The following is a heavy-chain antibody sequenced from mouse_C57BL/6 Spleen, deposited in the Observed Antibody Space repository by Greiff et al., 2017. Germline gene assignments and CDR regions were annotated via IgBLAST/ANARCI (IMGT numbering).Heavy chain of an antibody. Sequence: VQLQQPGAELVMPGASVKLSCKASGYTFTSYWMHWVKQRPGQGLEWIGEIDPSDSYTNYNQKFKGKSTLTVDKSSSTAYMQLSSLTSEDSAVYYCARGLLPHAMDYWGQGTSVTVSS. CDR3: ARGLLPHAMDY. CDR2: IDPSDSYT. J-gene: IGHJ4*01. CDR1: GYTFTSYW. D-gene: IGHD1-1*01. V-gene: IGHV1-69*01.